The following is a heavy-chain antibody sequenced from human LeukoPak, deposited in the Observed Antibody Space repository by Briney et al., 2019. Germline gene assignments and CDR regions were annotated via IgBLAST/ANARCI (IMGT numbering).Heavy chain of an antibody. CDR3: ARDVGATTRWDY. D-gene: IGHD1-26*01. CDR1: GYTFTGYY. Sequence: ASVKVSCKASGYTFTGYYMHWVRQAPGQGLEWMGWINPNGGGTNYAQKFQGRVTMTRDTSISIVYMELSRLRFDDTAVYYCARDVGATTRWDYWGQGTLVTVSS. CDR2: INPNGGGT. J-gene: IGHJ4*02. V-gene: IGHV1-2*02.